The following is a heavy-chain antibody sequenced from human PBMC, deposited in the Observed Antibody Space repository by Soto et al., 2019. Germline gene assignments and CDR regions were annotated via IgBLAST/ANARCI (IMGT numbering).Heavy chain of an antibody. J-gene: IGHJ6*02. V-gene: IGHV3-15*01. CDR2: IKSKTDGGTT. Sequence: EVQLVESGGGLVKPGGSLRLSCAASGFTFSNAWMSWVRQAPGKGLEWVGRIKSKTDGGTTDYAAPVKGRFTISRDDSKNTLYLQMNSLKTEDTAVYYCTTADTGDYYYGMDVWGQGTTVTVSS. D-gene: IGHD5-18*01. CDR1: GFTFSNAW. CDR3: TTADTGDYYYGMDV.